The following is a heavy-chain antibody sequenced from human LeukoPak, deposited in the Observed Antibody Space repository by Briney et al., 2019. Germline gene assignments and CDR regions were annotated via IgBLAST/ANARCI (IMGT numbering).Heavy chain of an antibody. Sequence: GGSLRLSCAASGFTFSSYGMHWVRQAPGKGLEWVAFIRYDGSNKYYADSVKGRFTISRDNSKNTLYLQMNSLRAEDTAVYYCAKDSERSGIAVDGSDYWGQGTLVTVSS. CDR1: GFTFSSYG. J-gene: IGHJ4*02. CDR2: IRYDGSNK. V-gene: IGHV3-30*02. CDR3: AKDSERSGIAVDGSDY. D-gene: IGHD6-19*01.